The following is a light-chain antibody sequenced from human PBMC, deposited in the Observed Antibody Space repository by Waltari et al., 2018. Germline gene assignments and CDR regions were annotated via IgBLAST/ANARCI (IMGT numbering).Light chain of an antibody. V-gene: IGKV3-11*01. J-gene: IGKJ1*01. CDR2: DAS. CDR3: QHRGNWPSPSWT. CDR1: QSVTNS. Sequence: EVVLTQSPDTLSLSPGERGTLSCTASQSVTNSLAWYQHKPGQAPRLLIDDASKRATGIPARFSGTGSATDFTLTISSLEPDDFAVYYCQHRGNWPSPSWTFGQGTKVEI.